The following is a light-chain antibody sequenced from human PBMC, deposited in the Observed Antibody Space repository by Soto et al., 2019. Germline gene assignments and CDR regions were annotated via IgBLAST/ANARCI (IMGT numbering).Light chain of an antibody. J-gene: IGKJ2*01. CDR2: DAS. Sequence: EIGLTQSPGTLSLSPGERATLSCRTSQSVISRYLAWYQQKPGQAPRLLIYDASRRATGIPDRFSGSGSGTDFTLTISRLEPEDFAVYYCQQYDTSPPMYTFGLGTKLEIK. V-gene: IGKV3-20*01. CDR3: QQYDTSPPMYT. CDR1: QSVISRY.